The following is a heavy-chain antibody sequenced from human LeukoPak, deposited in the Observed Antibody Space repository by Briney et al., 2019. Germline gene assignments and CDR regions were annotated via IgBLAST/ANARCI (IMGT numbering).Heavy chain of an antibody. D-gene: IGHD4-23*01. J-gene: IGHJ6*03. CDR1: GYPFTTYG. V-gene: IGHV1-18*01. Sequence: ASVKVPCKASGYPFTTYGITWIRQAPGQGLEWMGWISVYSGYSTYAQNLQGRVTMTTDTSTTTAYMELRSLRSDDTAVYYCARNGTYGGDFYYFYMDVWGKGTTVTVSS. CDR3: ARNGTYGGDFYYFYMDV. CDR2: ISVYSGYS.